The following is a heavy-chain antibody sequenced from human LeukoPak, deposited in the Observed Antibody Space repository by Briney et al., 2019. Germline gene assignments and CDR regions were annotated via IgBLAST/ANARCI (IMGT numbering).Heavy chain of an antibody. D-gene: IGHD3-22*01. CDR2: FSDDEGRT. CDR3: ARGNYYDSSGYPVDP. CDR1: GFTFSSYW. V-gene: IGHV3-74*01. J-gene: IGHJ5*02. Sequence: GGSLRLSCEVSGFTFSSYWIHWVRQAPGKGLVWVSRFSDDEGRTVYADSVKGRFTISKDNAKNTLYLQMNSLRAEDTAVYYCARGNYYDSSGYPVDPWGQGTLVTVSS.